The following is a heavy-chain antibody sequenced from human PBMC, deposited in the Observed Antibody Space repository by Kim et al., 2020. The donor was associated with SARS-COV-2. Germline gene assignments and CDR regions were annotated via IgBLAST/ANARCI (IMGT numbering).Heavy chain of an antibody. J-gene: IGHJ6*01. Sequence: SETLSLTCAAYGGSFSSNYWSWIRQSPGKGLEWIGDINPSGSTNYNPSLTSRVTISVDTSKNQFSLRLTSVTAADTAVYYCARGPSVIMFGYYKQYYYG. V-gene: IGHV4-34*01. CDR2: INPSGST. CDR3: ARGPSVIMFGYYKQYYYG. D-gene: IGHD3-9*01. CDR1: GGSFSSNY.